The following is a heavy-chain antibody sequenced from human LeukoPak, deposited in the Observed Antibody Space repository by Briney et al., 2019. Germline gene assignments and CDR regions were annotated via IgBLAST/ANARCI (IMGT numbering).Heavy chain of an antibody. Sequence: GASVTVSFTASGYTFTSYGISWVRQAPGQGLEWMGWISAYNGNTNYAQKLQGRVTMTTDTSTSTAYMELSSLRSEDTAVYYCATDSGWSNFDYWGQGTLVTVSS. D-gene: IGHD6-19*01. CDR2: ISAYNGNT. J-gene: IGHJ4*02. CDR3: ATDSGWSNFDY. V-gene: IGHV1-18*01. CDR1: GYTFTSYG.